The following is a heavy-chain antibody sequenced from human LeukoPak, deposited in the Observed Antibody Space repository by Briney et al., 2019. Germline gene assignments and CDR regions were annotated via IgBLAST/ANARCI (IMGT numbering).Heavy chain of an antibody. J-gene: IGHJ3*02. V-gene: IGHV4-59*01. Sequence: SESVSLTCTVSRGSISGYYWSWIRQPPGKGLEWIAYIYYSGSTHYNPSLKSRVTISVDRSKNQFSLKLNSVTAADTAVYYCAREASQAFDIWGQGTMATVSS. CDR2: IYYSGST. CDR1: RGSISGYY. CDR3: AREASQAFDI.